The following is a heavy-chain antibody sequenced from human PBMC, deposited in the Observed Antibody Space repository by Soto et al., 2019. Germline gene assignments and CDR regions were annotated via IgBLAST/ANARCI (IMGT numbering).Heavy chain of an antibody. V-gene: IGHV4-39*02. CDR3: AKDRGRGYDS. J-gene: IGHJ4*02. CDR1: GGSISSSSYY. D-gene: IGHD5-12*01. CDR2: IYYSGST. Sequence: SETLSLTCTVSGGSISSSSYYWGWIRQPPGKGLEWIGSIYYSGSTYYNPSLKSRVTISVDTSKNQFSLKLSSVTAADTAVYYCAKDRGRGYDSWGQETLVTVSS.